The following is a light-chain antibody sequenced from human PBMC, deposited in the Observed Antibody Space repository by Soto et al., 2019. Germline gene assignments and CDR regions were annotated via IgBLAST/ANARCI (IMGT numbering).Light chain of an antibody. CDR2: KVT. CDR3: ASSTSDSLYV. CDR1: SSDVGGNKY. V-gene: IGLV2-14*01. Sequence: QSALTQPASVSGSPGQSITISCTGTSSDVGGNKYVSWYQQYPGKVPKLLINKVTNRPSGASYRFSGPTSGNTASLTISALLADDEADYCCASSTSDSLYVFGTGTKVTVL. J-gene: IGLJ1*01.